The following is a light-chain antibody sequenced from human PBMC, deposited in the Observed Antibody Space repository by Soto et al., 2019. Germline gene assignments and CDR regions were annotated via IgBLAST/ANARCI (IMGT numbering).Light chain of an antibody. V-gene: IGLV8-61*01. CDR1: SGSVSTSYY. Sequence: QAVVTQETSFSVSPGGTVTLTCGWSSGSVSTSYYPSWYQQTPGQAPRTLIYSTNTRSSGVPDRVSGSILGNKAALTITGAQADDESDYYCVLYMGSGIAVFGGGTKLTVL. CDR3: VLYMGSGIAV. J-gene: IGLJ3*02. CDR2: STN.